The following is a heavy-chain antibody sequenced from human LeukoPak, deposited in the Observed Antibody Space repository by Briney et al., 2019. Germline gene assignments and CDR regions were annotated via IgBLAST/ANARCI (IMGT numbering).Heavy chain of an antibody. CDR2: IIPILGIA. J-gene: IGHJ6*02. CDR3: ASSIAVAGTHYYYGMDV. Sequence: ASVKVSCKASGGTFSSYAISWVRQAPGQGLEWMGRIIPILGIANYAQKFQGRVTITADKSTSTAYMELSSLRSEDTAVYYCASSIAVAGTHYYYGMDVWGQGTTVTVS. V-gene: IGHV1-69*04. D-gene: IGHD6-19*01. CDR1: GGTFSSYA.